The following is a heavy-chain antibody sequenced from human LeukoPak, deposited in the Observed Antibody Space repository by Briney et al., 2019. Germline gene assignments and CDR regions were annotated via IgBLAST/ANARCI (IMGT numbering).Heavy chain of an antibody. Sequence: GASVKVSCRASGYTFTDLYIHWLRQAPGQGLEYMGRINPNNGLTDYAQEFQGRVNMTRDTSISTTYMELNSLTCDDTAVYSCARVQLLSDDVFNVWGQGTMVTVSP. CDR2: INPNNGLT. V-gene: IGHV1-2*02. CDR3: ARVQLLSDDVFNV. D-gene: IGHD3-10*01. CDR1: GYTFTDLY. J-gene: IGHJ3*01.